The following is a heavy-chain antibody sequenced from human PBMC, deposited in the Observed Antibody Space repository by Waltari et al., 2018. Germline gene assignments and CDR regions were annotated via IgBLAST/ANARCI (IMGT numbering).Heavy chain of an antibody. Sequence: QVQLQESGPGLVKPSETLSLTCTVSGGSISSYYWSWIRQPPGKGLEWIGYIYYSGSTNYNPSRKRRVTIAVDTSKNQFSLKLSSVTAADTAMYYCARVDSSGYYWGGYYYGMDVWGQGTTVTVSS. V-gene: IGHV4-59*01. D-gene: IGHD3-22*01. CDR1: GGSISSYY. CDR2: IYYSGST. CDR3: ARVDSSGYYWGGYYYGMDV. J-gene: IGHJ6*02.